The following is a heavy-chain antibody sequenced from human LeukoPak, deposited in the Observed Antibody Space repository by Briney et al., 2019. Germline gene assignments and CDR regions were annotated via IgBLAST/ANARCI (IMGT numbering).Heavy chain of an antibody. J-gene: IGHJ6*02. CDR3: AREDCSSTSCRGGVGYYGMDV. Sequence: SETLSLTCAVYGGSFSGYYWSWIRQPPGKGLEWIGEINHSGSTNYNPSLKSRVTISVDTSKNQFSLKLSSVTAADTAVYYCAREDCSSTSCRGGVGYYGMDVWGQGTTVTVSS. CDR2: INHSGST. D-gene: IGHD2-2*01. V-gene: IGHV4-34*01. CDR1: GGSFSGYY.